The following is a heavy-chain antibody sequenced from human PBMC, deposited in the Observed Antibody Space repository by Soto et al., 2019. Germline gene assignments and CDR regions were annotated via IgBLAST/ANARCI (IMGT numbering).Heavy chain of an antibody. CDR1: GFIFSGDW. Sequence: GGSLRLSCAASGFIFSGDWMHWVRQAPGKGLVWVSRISHDGTTTNYADSVKGRFTISRDNAKNTLFLQMNSLAAEDTAVYYCATDYHGSATHWGQGTLVTVSS. V-gene: IGHV3-74*01. CDR3: ATDYHGSATH. CDR2: ISHDGTTT. J-gene: IGHJ4*02. D-gene: IGHD3-10*01.